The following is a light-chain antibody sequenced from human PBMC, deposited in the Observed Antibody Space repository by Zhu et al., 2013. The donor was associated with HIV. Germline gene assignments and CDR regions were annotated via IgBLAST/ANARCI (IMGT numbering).Light chain of an antibody. Sequence: EIVLTQSPGTLSLSPGERATLSCRASQSVSSSFLGWYQQKPGQAPRLLIYGASSRATGIPDRFSGSGSGTDFTLTISRLEPEDFAVYYCQQRSNWPLYSFGQGTKLEIK. V-gene: IGKV3D-20*02. CDR3: QQRSNWPLYS. CDR1: QSVSSSF. J-gene: IGKJ2*03. CDR2: GAS.